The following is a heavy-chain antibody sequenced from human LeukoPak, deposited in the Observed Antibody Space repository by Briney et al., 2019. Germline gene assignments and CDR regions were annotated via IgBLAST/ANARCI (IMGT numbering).Heavy chain of an antibody. CDR2: INHSGST. D-gene: IGHD3-10*01. V-gene: IGHV4-34*01. CDR3: ARGMVRGVITPGY. CDR1: GGSLSGYS. Sequence: SETLSLICAVYGGSLSGYSWSWIRQPPGKGLEWIGEINHSGSTNYNPSLKSRVTISVDTSKNQFSLKLRSMTAADTAVYYCARGMVRGVITPGYWGQGTLVTVSS. J-gene: IGHJ4*02.